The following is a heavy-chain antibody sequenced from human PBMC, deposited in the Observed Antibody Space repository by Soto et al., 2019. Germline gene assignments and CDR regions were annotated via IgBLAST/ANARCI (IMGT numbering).Heavy chain of an antibody. CDR1: GGSFSGYY. J-gene: IGHJ6*02. CDR2: INHSGST. V-gene: IGHV4-34*01. Sequence: PSETLSLTCAVFGGSFSGYYWSWIRQPPGKGLEWIGEINHSGSTNYNPSLKSRVTISVDTSKNQFSLKLSSVTAADTAVYYCARAPFYYYGSGSFYYYYGMDVWGQGTTVTVSS. D-gene: IGHD3-10*01. CDR3: ARAPFYYYGSGSFYYYYGMDV.